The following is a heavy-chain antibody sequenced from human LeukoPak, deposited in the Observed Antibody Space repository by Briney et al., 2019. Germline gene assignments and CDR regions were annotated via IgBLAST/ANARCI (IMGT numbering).Heavy chain of an antibody. D-gene: IGHD3-3*01. V-gene: IGHV3-48*01. CDR2: ISSSSSTI. Sequence: PGGSLRLSCAASGFTFSSYSMNWVRQAPGKGLEWVSYISSSSSTIYYADSVKGRFTVSRDNSENTLYLQMNSLRAEDTAVYYCAKVGHYHDFDYWGQGTLVTVSS. CDR1: GFTFSSYS. J-gene: IGHJ4*02. CDR3: AKVGHYHDFDY.